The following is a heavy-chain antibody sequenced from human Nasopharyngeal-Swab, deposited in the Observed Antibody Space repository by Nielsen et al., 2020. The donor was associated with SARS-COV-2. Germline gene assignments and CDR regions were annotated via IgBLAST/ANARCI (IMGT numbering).Heavy chain of an antibody. Sequence: SETLSLTCTVSGGSISSGGYYWSWIRQHPGKGLEWIGYIYYSGSTHYNPSLKSRVTISVDTSKNQFSLKLSSVTAADTAVYYCARPSRHFWSGQDPWFDPWGQGTLVTVSS. J-gene: IGHJ5*02. CDR3: ARPSRHFWSGQDPWFDP. CDR2: IYYSGST. D-gene: IGHD3-3*02. V-gene: IGHV4-31*03. CDR1: GGSISSGGYY.